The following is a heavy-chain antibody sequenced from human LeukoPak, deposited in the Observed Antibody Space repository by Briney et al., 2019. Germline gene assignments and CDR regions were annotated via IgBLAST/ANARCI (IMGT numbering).Heavy chain of an antibody. CDR1: GFSFTDHW. CDR2: IRPDGSES. V-gene: IGHV3-7*01. Sequence: GGSLRLSCEAPGFSFTDHWMSWVRQSPGKGLEWVANIRPDGSESYYGDSVRGRLTISRDNGKNTLYLQMNSLRAEDTAVYYCARGSTYYDSSGQVPFDYWGQGTLVTVSS. CDR3: ARGSTYYDSSGQVPFDY. J-gene: IGHJ4*02. D-gene: IGHD3-22*01.